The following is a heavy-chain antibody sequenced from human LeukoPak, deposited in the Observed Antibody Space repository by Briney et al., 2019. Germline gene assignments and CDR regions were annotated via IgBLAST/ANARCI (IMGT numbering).Heavy chain of an antibody. CDR3: AKGGNEYYYDSSGYYV. J-gene: IGHJ4*02. CDR2: ISGSGGST. V-gene: IGHV3-23*01. CDR1: GFTFSSYA. D-gene: IGHD3-22*01. Sequence: GGSLRLSCAASGFTFSSYAMSWVRQAPGKGLEWVSAISGSGGSTYYADSVKGRFTISRDNSKNTLYLQMNSLRAEDTAVYYCAKGGNEYYYDSSGYYVWGQGTLVTVSS.